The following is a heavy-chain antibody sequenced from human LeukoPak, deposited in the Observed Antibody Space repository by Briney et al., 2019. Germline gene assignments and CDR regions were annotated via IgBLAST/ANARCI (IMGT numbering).Heavy chain of an antibody. D-gene: IGHD3-22*01. J-gene: IGHJ1*01. CDR1: GYTFTGYY. V-gene: IGHV1-2*02. Sequence: ASVKVSCKASGYTFTGYYMHWVRQAPGQGLEWMGWINPNSGGTNYAQKFQGRVTMTRDTSISTAYMELSRLRSDDTVVYYCAREDLYYYDSSGSEYFQHWGQGTLVTVSS. CDR2: INPNSGGT. CDR3: AREDLYYYDSSGSEYFQH.